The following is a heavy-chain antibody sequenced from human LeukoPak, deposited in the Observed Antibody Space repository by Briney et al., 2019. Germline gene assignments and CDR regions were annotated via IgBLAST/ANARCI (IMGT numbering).Heavy chain of an antibody. J-gene: IGHJ4*02. CDR1: GFXVSRNY. CDR3: AREVGGGATNYFDY. Sequence: GRSLRLSCAASGFXVSRNYISWVRQAPGKGLEWVSVIYSADSAYYADSVRGRFTISRDNSKNTLYLQMNGLRADDTAVYYCAREVGGGATNYFDYWGQGTLVTVSS. CDR2: IYSADSA. D-gene: IGHD1-26*01. V-gene: IGHV3-53*01.